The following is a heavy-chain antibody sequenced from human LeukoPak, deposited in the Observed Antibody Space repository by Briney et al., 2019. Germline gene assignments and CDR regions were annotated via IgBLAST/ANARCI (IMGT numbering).Heavy chain of an antibody. V-gene: IGHV4-39*01. CDR1: GGSISSSSYY. CDR3: ASPYSSSWSEAFDI. CDR2: IYYSGST. Sequence: SETLSLTCTVSGGSISSSSYYWGWIRQPPGKGLEWIESIYYSGSTYYNPSLKSRVTISVDTSKNQFSLKLSSVTAADTAVYYCASPYSSSWSEAFDIWGQGTMVTVSS. D-gene: IGHD6-13*01. J-gene: IGHJ3*02.